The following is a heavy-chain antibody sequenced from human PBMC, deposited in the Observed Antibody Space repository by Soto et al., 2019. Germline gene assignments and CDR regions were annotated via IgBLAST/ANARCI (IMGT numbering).Heavy chain of an antibody. V-gene: IGHV1-46*01. CDR1: ADTFTSYY. D-gene: IGHD2-2*01. Sequence: ASVKVSCKAPADTFTSYYIHWVRQAPGHGLEWMGIINPNGGSTRFAQTFQGRITMTTDTSTSTVYMELRSLRSEDTAVYYCARGYCSSTSCRDAYYYYGMDVWGQGTTVTVSS. CDR3: ARGYCSSTSCRDAYYYYGMDV. J-gene: IGHJ6*02. CDR2: INPNGGST.